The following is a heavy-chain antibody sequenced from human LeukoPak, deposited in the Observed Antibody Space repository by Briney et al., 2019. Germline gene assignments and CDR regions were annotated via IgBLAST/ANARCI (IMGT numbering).Heavy chain of an antibody. V-gene: IGHV1-69*04. J-gene: IGHJ3*02. CDR2: IIPILGIA. D-gene: IGHD6-13*01. Sequence: SVKVSCKASGGTFGSYAISWVRQAPGQGLEWMGRIIPILGIANYAQKFQGRVTITADKSTSTAYMELSSLRSEDTAVYYCAREYSSSWYVIDAFDIWGQGTMVTVSS. CDR1: GGTFGSYA. CDR3: AREYSSSWYVIDAFDI.